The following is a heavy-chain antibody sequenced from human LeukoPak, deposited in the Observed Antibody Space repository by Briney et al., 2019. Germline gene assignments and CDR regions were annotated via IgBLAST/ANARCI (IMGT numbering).Heavy chain of an antibody. CDR3: AKWAPGYSSGYGLDF. V-gene: IGHV3-23*01. Sequence: GGSLRLSCAASGFTFNNYAMNWVRQAPGKGLEWVSVISGSGGTTYYADSVKGRFTISRDSSKNTLYLQMNSLRAEDTAVYYCAKWAPGYSSGYGLDFWGQGTLVTVS. D-gene: IGHD3-22*01. CDR2: ISGSGGTT. J-gene: IGHJ4*02. CDR1: GFTFNNYA.